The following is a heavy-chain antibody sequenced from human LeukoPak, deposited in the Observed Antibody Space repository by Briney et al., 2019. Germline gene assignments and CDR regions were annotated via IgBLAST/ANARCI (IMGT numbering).Heavy chain of an antibody. Sequence: SETLSLTCTVSGGSISSSSYYWGWIRQPPGTGLEWLGSIYYSGSTYYNPSLKSRVTISVDTSKSQFSLKLSSVTAADTAVYYCARECHGDYVEAMYYYYYMDVWGKGTTVTVSS. CDR3: ARECHGDYVEAMYYYYYMDV. CDR1: GGSISSSSYY. V-gene: IGHV4-39*07. J-gene: IGHJ6*03. CDR2: IYYSGST. D-gene: IGHD4-17*01.